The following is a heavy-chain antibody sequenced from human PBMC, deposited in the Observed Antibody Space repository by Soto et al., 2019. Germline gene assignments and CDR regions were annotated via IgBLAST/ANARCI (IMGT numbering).Heavy chain of an antibody. CDR1: GYTFTSYG. CDR3: ARVRDFWSGHHFDY. D-gene: IGHD3-3*01. Sequence: QVQLVQSGAEVKKPGASVKVSCKASGYTFTSYGISWVRQAPGQVLEWMGWISAHNGNTNYAQKLQGRVTVTTDTSTSTAYMELRSLRSDDTAVFYCARVRDFWSGHHFDYWGQGTLVTVSS. J-gene: IGHJ4*02. CDR2: ISAHNGNT. V-gene: IGHV1-18*01.